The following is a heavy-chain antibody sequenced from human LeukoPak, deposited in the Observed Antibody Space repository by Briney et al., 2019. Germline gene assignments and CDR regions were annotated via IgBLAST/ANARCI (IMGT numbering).Heavy chain of an antibody. V-gene: IGHV3-64*01. D-gene: IGHD6-19*01. CDR3: ARASRYSSGWYDY. J-gene: IGHJ4*02. CDR2: ISSNGGST. Sequence: GGSLRLSCAASGFTFSSYAMHWVRQAPGKGLEYVSAISSNGGSTYYANSVKGRFTISRDNSKNTLYLQTGSLRAEDMAVYYCARASRYSSGWYDYWGQGTLVTVSS. CDR1: GFTFSSYA.